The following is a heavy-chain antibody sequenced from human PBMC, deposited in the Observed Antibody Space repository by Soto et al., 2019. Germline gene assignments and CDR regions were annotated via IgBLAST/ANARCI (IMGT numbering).Heavy chain of an antibody. J-gene: IGHJ4*02. V-gene: IGHV1-18*01. Sequence: QVHLVQSGAEVKKPGASVKVSCKASGYTFTSYGITWVRQAPGQVLEWMGWISAHNGNTDYAQKLQGRVIVTRDTSTSTAYMELRSLRSDDTAVYYCARGRYVDYWGQGALVTVSS. CDR3: ARGRYVDY. CDR2: ISAHNGNT. D-gene: IGHD1-1*01. CDR1: GYTFTSYG.